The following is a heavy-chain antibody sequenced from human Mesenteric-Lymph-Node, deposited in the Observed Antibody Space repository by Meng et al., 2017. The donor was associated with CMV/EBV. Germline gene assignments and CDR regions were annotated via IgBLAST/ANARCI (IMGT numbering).Heavy chain of an antibody. D-gene: IGHD3-22*01. CDR3: ARQNYYDSSGRVSFDY. Sequence: ASVKVSCKASGYTFTSHHVNWVRQAAGQGLEWMGIINPSGGSTSYAQKFQGRVTMTRDTSTSTVYMELSSLRSEDTAVYYCARQNYYDSSGRVSFDYWGQGTLVTVSS. J-gene: IGHJ4*02. CDR2: INPSGGST. CDR1: GYTFTSHH. V-gene: IGHV1-46*01.